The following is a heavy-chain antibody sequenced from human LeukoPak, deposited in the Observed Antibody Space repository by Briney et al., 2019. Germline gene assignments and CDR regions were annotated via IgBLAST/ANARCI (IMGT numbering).Heavy chain of an antibody. V-gene: IGHV4-34*01. D-gene: IGHD3-10*01. CDR3: ARFGITVVRGGKYYFDY. Sequence: SETLSLTCAVYGGSFSGYYWSWIRQPPGKGLEWIGEINHSGSTNYNPSLKSRVTISVDTSKNQFSLMLSSVTAADTAVYYCARFGITVVRGGKYYFDYWGQGTLVTVFS. CDR1: GGSFSGYY. CDR2: INHSGST. J-gene: IGHJ4*02.